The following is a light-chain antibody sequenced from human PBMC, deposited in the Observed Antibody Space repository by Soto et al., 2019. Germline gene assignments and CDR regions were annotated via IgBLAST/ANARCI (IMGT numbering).Light chain of an antibody. CDR1: QSVSSN. CDR3: QQYNNWPYT. V-gene: IGKV3-15*01. CDR2: GAS. J-gene: IGKJ2*01. Sequence: EIVMTQSPATLSVSPGERATLSCRASQSVSSNLAWYQQKPGQAPRLLIYGASTSATGIPARFSGSGSGTEFTLTISSLQSEDLAVYYCQQYNNWPYTFGQGTKIEIK.